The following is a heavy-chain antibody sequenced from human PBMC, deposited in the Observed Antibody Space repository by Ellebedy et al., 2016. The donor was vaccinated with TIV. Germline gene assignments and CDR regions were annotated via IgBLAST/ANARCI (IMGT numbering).Heavy chain of an antibody. CDR1: GFTFSDYY. Sequence: GESLKISCAASGFTFSDYYMSWIRQAPGKGLEWVSYISSSSSYTNYADSVKGRFTISRDNAKNSLYLQMNSLRAEDTAVYYCARHHMTTVTNGYWGQGTLVTVSS. D-gene: IGHD4-17*01. J-gene: IGHJ4*02. CDR2: ISSSSSYT. V-gene: IGHV3-11*03. CDR3: ARHHMTTVTNGY.